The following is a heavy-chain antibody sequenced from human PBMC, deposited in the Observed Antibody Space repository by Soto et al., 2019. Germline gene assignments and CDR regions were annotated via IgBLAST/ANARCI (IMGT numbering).Heavy chain of an antibody. Sequence: LSLTCALNPGSFSGYYWGWIRQTPGKGLEWIGEINHSGNTNYNPSLKSRVTISIDTSKNQFSLKLYSVTAADTAVYYCARGQCSSTTCKGLRFYYWGQGAQVTVSS. V-gene: IGHV4-34*01. CDR3: ARGQCSSTTCKGLRFYY. CDR1: PGSFSGYY. J-gene: IGHJ4*02. D-gene: IGHD2-2*01. CDR2: INHSGNT.